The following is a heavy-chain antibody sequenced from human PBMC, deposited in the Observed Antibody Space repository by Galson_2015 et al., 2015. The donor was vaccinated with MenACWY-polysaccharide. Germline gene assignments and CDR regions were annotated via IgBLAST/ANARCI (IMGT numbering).Heavy chain of an antibody. Sequence: QSGAEVKKPGESLKISCAGSGSSFTSYWIAWVRQMPGKGLEWMGIIYPGDSDTRYSPSFQGQVTISADKSISTAYLQWSSLKASDTAMYYCARNNYAGLRGYYYGMDVWGQGTTVTVSS. CDR3: ARNNYAGLRGYYYGMDV. D-gene: IGHD5-12*01. V-gene: IGHV5-51*01. CDR2: IYPGDSDT. CDR1: GSSFTSYW. J-gene: IGHJ6*02.